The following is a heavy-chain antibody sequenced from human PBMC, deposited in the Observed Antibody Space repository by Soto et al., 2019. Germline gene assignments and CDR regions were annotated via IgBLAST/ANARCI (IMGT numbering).Heavy chain of an antibody. D-gene: IGHD5-18*01. Sequence: PGGSLRLSCAASGFTFSSYAMIWVRQAPGKGLEWVSAISGSGGSTYYADSVKGRFTISRDNSKNTLYLQMNSLRAEDTAVYYCAKDSDLTRGYSYRGDAFDIWGQGTMVTVSS. V-gene: IGHV3-23*01. CDR1: GFTFSSYA. CDR3: AKDSDLTRGYSYRGDAFDI. J-gene: IGHJ3*02. CDR2: ISGSGGST.